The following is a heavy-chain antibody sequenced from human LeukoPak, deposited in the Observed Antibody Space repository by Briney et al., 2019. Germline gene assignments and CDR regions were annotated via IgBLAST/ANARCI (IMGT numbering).Heavy chain of an antibody. J-gene: IGHJ4*02. CDR1: GGSISSYY. CDR2: IYYSGST. V-gene: IGHV4-59*01. D-gene: IGHD6-19*01. Sequence: PSETLSLTCTVSGGSISSYYRSWIRQPPGKGLEWIGYIYYSGSTNYNPSLKSRVTISVDTSKNQFSLKLSSVTAADTAVYYCARDDGSGTFDYWGQGTLVTVSS. CDR3: ARDDGSGTFDY.